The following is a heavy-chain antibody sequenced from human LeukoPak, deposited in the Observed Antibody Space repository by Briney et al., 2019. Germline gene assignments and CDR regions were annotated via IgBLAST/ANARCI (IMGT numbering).Heavy chain of an antibody. D-gene: IGHD5-18*01. CDR1: GITFSNYA. CDR2: ISGSAHKI. Sequence: PGGSRRLSCVASGITFSNYAVSWVRQAPEKGLDWVSVISGSAHKIRYADSVKGRFTISRDNSENIVYLQMNNLRVEDTAVYYCAGRRTGYSSGYGHWGQGTLVTVSS. V-gene: IGHV3-23*01. CDR3: AGRRTGYSSGYGH. J-gene: IGHJ4*02.